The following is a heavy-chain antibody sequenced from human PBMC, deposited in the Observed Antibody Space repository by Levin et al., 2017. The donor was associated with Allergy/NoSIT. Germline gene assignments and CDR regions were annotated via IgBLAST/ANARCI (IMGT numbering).Heavy chain of an antibody. CDR3: TRKTIFGGVINEAFDI. Sequence: PGGSLRLSCAASGFTFSPYYMHWVRQAPGKGLVWVSRINNDGTSTSYADSVKGRFTISRDNAKNTVYLQMNSLRAEDTAVYYCTRKTIFGGVINEAFDIWGQGTMVTVSS. J-gene: IGHJ3*02. V-gene: IGHV3-74*01. D-gene: IGHD3-3*01. CDR2: INNDGTST. CDR1: GFTFSPYY.